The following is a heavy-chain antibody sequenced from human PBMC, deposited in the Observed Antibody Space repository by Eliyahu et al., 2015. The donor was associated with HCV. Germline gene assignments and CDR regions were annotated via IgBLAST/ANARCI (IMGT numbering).Heavy chain of an antibody. CDR1: GYTLTYRY. Sequence: QMQLVQSGAEVKKTGSSVKVSCKASGYTLTYRYLHWVREAPGQALEWMGWITPFNGNTNYAQXFQDRVTITRDRSTSTAYMELSSLRSEDTAMYYCAGSIAARDLFDYWGQGTLVXVSS. J-gene: IGHJ4*02. D-gene: IGHD6-6*01. CDR3: AGSIAARDLFDY. V-gene: IGHV1-45*02. CDR2: ITPFNGNT.